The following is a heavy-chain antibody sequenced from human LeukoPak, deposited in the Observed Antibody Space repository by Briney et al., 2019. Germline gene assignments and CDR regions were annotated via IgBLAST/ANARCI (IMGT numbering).Heavy chain of an antibody. J-gene: IGHJ4*02. CDR3: ARDRTLDY. Sequence: GGSLRLSCAASGFTFSSYAMHWVRQAPGKGLEWVAVISYDGSNKYYADSVKGRFTISRDNSKNTLYLQMNSLRAEDTAVYYCARDRTLDYWGQGTLVTVSS. CDR1: GFTFSSYA. V-gene: IGHV3-30-3*01. D-gene: IGHD1/OR15-1a*01. CDR2: ISYDGSNK.